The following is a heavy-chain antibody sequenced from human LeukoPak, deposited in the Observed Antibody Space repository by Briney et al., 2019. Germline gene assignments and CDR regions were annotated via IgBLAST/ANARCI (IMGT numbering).Heavy chain of an antibody. D-gene: IGHD4-23*01. J-gene: IGHJ5*02. CDR3: ARVTDFGGDWFDP. V-gene: IGHV3-7*03. CDR2: IKQDGSEK. CDR1: GFTLSSYW. Sequence: GGSLRLSCAASGFTLSSYWMSWVRQAPGKGLEWVANIKQDGSEKYYVDSVKGRFTISRDNSKNTLYLQMNSLRAGDTAVYYCARVTDFGGDWFDPWGQGTLVTVSS.